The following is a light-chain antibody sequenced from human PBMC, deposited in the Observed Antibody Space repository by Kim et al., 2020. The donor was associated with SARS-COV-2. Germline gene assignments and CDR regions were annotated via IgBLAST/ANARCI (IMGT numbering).Light chain of an antibody. Sequence: QSVLTQSPSASASLGASVKLTCTLSSEHSAYAIAWHQQQPEKGPRYLMKVDSFGRHVKGDGIPDRFSGSSSGAERYLIISSLQSEDEADYYCQTWGTGGGVFGAGTKVTVL. V-gene: IGLV4-69*01. CDR1: SEHSAYA. J-gene: IGLJ1*01. CDR2: VDSFGRH. CDR3: QTWGTGGGV.